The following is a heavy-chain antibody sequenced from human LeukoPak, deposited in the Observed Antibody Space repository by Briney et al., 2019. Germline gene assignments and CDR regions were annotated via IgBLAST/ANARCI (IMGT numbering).Heavy chain of an antibody. CDR1: GFTFSSYA. CDR2: ISGSGGST. V-gene: IGHV3-23*01. J-gene: IGHJ4*02. Sequence: GGSLRLSCAASGFTFSSYAMSWVRQAPGKGLEWVSAISGSGGSTYYADSVKGRFTISRDNSKNTLYLQMNSLRAEDTAEYYFAKDFYYGSVSYLSHLDYWGQGTLVTVSS. D-gene: IGHD3-10*01. CDR3: AKDFYYGSVSYLSHLDY.